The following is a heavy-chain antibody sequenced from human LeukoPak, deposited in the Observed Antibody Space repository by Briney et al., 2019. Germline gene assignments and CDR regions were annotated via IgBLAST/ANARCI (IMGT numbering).Heavy chain of an antibody. CDR2: IYYSGNT. J-gene: IGHJ5*02. CDR3: ARVYSSTHNWFDT. CDR1: SGSITNYY. Sequence: SETLSLTCTVSSGSITNYYWSWIRQPPGKGLEWIGFIYYSGNTNYNPSLKSRVTISVERSKNHFSLKLSSLTVADTALYYCARVYSSTHNWFDTWGQGIQVTVSS. V-gene: IGHV4-59*12. D-gene: IGHD6-19*01.